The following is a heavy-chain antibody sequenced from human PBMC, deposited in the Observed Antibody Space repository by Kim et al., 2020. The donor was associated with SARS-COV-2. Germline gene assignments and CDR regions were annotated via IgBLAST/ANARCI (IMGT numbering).Heavy chain of an antibody. D-gene: IGHD3-10*01. J-gene: IGHJ5*02. V-gene: IGHV3-33*06. CDR1: GFTFSNYG. Sequence: GGSLRLSCAASGFTFSNYGMHWVRQAPGKGLEWVAVIWYDGSNKYYADSVKGRFTISRDNSKNTLFLQMNSLRAEDTAVYYCAKDHYYGSGIPFDPWGQGTLVTVSS. CDR3: AKDHYYGSGIPFDP. CDR2: IWYDGSNK.